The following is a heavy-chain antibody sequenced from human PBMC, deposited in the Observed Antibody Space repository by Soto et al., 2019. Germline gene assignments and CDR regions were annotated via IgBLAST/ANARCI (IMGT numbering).Heavy chain of an antibody. CDR1: CGSFSGYY. CDR3: ARGKGRYYGSGSYYRPQGYYYGMDV. V-gene: IGHV4-34*01. J-gene: IGHJ6*04. Sequence: SETLSLISAVYCGSFSGYYWSWIRQPPGKGLEWIGEINHSGSTNYNPSLKSRVTISVDTSKNQFSLKLSSVTAADTAVYYCARGKGRYYGSGSYYRPQGYYYGMDVWGKGTTVTDSS. D-gene: IGHD3-10*01. CDR2: INHSGST.